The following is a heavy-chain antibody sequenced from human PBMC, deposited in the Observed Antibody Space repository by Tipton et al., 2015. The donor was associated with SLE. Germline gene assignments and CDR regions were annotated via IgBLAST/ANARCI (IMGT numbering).Heavy chain of an antibody. D-gene: IGHD3-22*01. CDR1: GGSISSYY. CDR3: TRDPYYYDSSGSPYSY. Sequence: TLSLTCTVSGGSISSYYWSWIRQPAGGGLEWIGRIYTNENTNYKPPLKSRVTMSVDTSKNHFSLKLISVTAADTAVYYCTRDPYYYDSSGSPYSYWGQGTLVTVSS. V-gene: IGHV4-4*07. CDR2: IYTNENT. J-gene: IGHJ4*02.